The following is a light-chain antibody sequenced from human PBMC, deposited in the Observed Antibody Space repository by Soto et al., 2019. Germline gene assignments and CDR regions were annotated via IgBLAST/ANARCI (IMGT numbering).Light chain of an antibody. CDR1: QSVRSDY. Sequence: EIVLTQSPGTLSLSPGERATLSCRASQSVRSDYFAWYQQKPGQAPRVIIFAVSTRATGIPDRFSGSGSGTDFTLTISRLEPEDFAVYCCQQYGSSPRTFGQGTKVEIK. V-gene: IGKV3-20*01. CDR2: AVS. J-gene: IGKJ1*01. CDR3: QQYGSSPRT.